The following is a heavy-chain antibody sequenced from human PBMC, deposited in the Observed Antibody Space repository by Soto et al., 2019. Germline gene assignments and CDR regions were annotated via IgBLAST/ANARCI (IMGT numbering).Heavy chain of an antibody. Sequence: EVQLVESGGGLVKPGGSLRLSCAASGFTFSSYSMNWVRQAPGKGLEWVSSISSSSSYIYYGDSVKGRFTISRDNAKNSLYLQMNSQRAEDTAVYYCARDWITLGGVIVKTGAFDIWGQGTMVTVSS. CDR2: ISSSSSYI. D-gene: IGHD3-16*02. V-gene: IGHV3-21*01. J-gene: IGHJ3*02. CDR1: GFTFSSYS. CDR3: ARDWITLGGVIVKTGAFDI.